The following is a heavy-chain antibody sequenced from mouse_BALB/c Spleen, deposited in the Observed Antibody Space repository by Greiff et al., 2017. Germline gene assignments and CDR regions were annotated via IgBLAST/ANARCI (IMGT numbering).Heavy chain of an antibody. Sequence: EVQLQQSGAELVRPGASVKLSCTASGFTFTDYYMHWVKQRPGQGLEWIGWIDPENGDTEYAPKFQGKATMTADTSSNTAYLQLSSLTSEDTAVYYCNAWGGKETYSFEYWGQATMVTVSA. D-gene: IGHD2-12*01. CDR3: NAWGGKETYSFEY. J-gene: IGHJ3*01. CDR2: IDPENGDT. CDR1: GFTFTDYY. V-gene: IGHV14-4*02.